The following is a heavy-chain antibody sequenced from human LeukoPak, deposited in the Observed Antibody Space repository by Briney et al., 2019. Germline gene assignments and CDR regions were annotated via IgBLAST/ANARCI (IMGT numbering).Heavy chain of an antibody. D-gene: IGHD1-26*01. V-gene: IGHV3-23*01. Sequence: GGSLRLSCAASEFTFSSYAMSWVRQAPGKGLEWVSAISGSGGSTYYADSVKGRFTISRDNSKNTLYLQMNSLRAEDTAVYYCAKDRGSYRVFDYWGQGTLVTVSS. J-gene: IGHJ4*02. CDR2: ISGSGGST. CDR3: AKDRGSYRVFDY. CDR1: EFTFSSYA.